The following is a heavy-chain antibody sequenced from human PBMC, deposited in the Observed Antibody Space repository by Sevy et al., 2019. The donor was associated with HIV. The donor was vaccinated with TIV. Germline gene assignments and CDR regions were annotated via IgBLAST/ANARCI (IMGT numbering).Heavy chain of an antibody. V-gene: IGHV3-21*06. CDR3: ARGPPDGSYDYFDY. Sequence: GGSLRLSCATSGFTFNNYNMNWVRQAPGKGLEWVSSVSGSSNYIYYAESVKGRFIISRDNTKNTLYLQMNSLRVEDTALYYCARGPPDGSYDYFDYWGQGTLVTVSS. CDR2: VSGSSNYI. D-gene: IGHD3-10*01. CDR1: GFTFNNYN. J-gene: IGHJ4*02.